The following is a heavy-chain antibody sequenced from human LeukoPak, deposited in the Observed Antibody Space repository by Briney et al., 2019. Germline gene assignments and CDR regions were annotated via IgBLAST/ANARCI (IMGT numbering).Heavy chain of an antibody. CDR2: TSSSDAGT. J-gene: IGHJ4*02. D-gene: IGHD2-2*01. Sequence: GGSLRLSCAASGFPLSSYAMSWVRQAPGKGLEWVSATSSSDAGTYYADSVRGRFTISRDNSKNTLYLQMNSLRAEDTAVYYCAKGVVVAPDVTPFDYWGQGTLVTVSS. CDR1: GFPLSSYA. CDR3: AKGVVVAPDVTPFDY. V-gene: IGHV3-23*01.